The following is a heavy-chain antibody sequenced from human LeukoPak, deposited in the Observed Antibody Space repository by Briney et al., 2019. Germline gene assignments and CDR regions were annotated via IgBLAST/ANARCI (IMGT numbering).Heavy chain of an antibody. CDR3: ARGGYLSGARYISSWHQIYYYYYMDV. CDR1: GFTFSSYS. D-gene: IGHD6-13*01. J-gene: IGHJ6*03. V-gene: IGHV3-21*01. CDR2: ISSSSSYI. Sequence: GGSLRLSCAASGFTFSSYSMNWVRQAPGKGLEWVSSISSSSSYIYYADSVKGRFTISRDNAKNSLYLQMNSLRAEDTAVYYCARGGYLSGARYISSWHQIYYYYYMDVWGKGTTVTVSS.